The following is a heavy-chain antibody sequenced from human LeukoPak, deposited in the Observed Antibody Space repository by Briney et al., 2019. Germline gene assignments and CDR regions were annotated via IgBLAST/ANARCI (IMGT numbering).Heavy chain of an antibody. CDR2: IYTSGST. CDR3: ARMGGIGRIAVAGTDAFDI. J-gene: IGHJ3*02. CDR1: GGSISSGSYY. V-gene: IGHV4-61*02. Sequence: SQTLSLTCTVSGGSISSGSYYWSWIRQPAGKGLEWIGRIYTSGSTNHNPSLKSRVTISVDTSKNQFSLKLSSVTAADTAVYYCARMGGIGRIAVAGTDAFDIWGQGTMVTVSS. D-gene: IGHD6-19*01.